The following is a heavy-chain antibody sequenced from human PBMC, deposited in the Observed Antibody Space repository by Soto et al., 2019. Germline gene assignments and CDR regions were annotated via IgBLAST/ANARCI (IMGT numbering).Heavy chain of an antibody. V-gene: IGHV4-59*01. D-gene: IGHD5-18*01. Sequence: SETLSLTCTVSGVSINNNYWSWIRQPPGKGLEWIGYVFYGESTNYSPSLKSRVTISVDRSKNQFSLKVSSVTAADTAVYYCASDADTGMTTWGQGIKVTVSS. CDR2: VFYGEST. J-gene: IGHJ4*02. CDR3: ASDADTGMTT. CDR1: GVSINNNY.